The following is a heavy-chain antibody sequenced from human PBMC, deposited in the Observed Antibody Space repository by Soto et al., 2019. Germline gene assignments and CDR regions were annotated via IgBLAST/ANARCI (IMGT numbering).Heavy chain of an antibody. V-gene: IGHV1-69*06. D-gene: IGHD1-26*01. Sequence: QVQLVQSGAEVKKPGSSVKVSCKASGGTFSSYAISWVRQAPGQGLEWMGGIIPIFGTANYAQKFQGRVTDSREEFPEPGLMGARNLRIEDTAVDYWCGVNRGSSLKGGMDVWGQGTTVTVSS. CDR3: CGVNRGSSLKGGMDV. J-gene: IGHJ6*02. CDR1: GGTFSSYA. CDR2: IIPIFGTA.